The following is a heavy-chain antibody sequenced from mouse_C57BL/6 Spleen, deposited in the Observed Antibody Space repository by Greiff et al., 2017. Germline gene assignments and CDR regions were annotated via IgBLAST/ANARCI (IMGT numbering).Heavy chain of an antibody. CDR2: IRNKANGYTT. Sequence: EVQGVESGGGLVQPGGSLSLSCAASGFTFTDYYMSWVRQPPGKALEWLGFIRNKANGYTTEYSASVKGRFTISRDTSQSILYLQMHARRAENSATYYCAGYRGYSNYGVSAMEGWGQGTSVTVSS. V-gene: IGHV7-3*01. D-gene: IGHD2-5*01. CDR1: GFTFTDYY. CDR3: AGYRGYSNYGVSAMEG. J-gene: IGHJ4*01.